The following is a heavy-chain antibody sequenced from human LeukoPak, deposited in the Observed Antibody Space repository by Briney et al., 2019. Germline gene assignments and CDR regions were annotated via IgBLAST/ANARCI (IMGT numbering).Heavy chain of an antibody. V-gene: IGHV3-53*01. J-gene: IGHJ4*02. D-gene: IGHD4-11*01. CDR2: IYSGGST. Sequence: GGSLRLSCAASGFTVSSSFMSWVRQAPGKGLEWVSVIYSGGSTYYADSVKGRFTISRDNSKNTLYLQMNSLRADDTAVYYCVRDGVDYSFEYWGQGALVTVSS. CDR1: GFTVSSSF. CDR3: VRDGVDYSFEY.